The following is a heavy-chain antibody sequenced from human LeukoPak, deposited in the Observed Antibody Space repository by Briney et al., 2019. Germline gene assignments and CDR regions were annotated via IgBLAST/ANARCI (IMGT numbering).Heavy chain of an antibody. V-gene: IGHV4-59*01. CDR3: ARDLGGVTWFDP. CDR2: IYYSGST. J-gene: IGHJ5*02. D-gene: IGHD1-26*01. CDR1: GGSISSYY. Sequence: SETLSLTCTVSGGSISSYYWSWIRQPPGKGLEWIGYIYYSGSTNYNPSLKSRVTISVDTSKNQSSLKLSSVTAADTAVYYCARDLGGVTWFDPWGQGTLVTVSS.